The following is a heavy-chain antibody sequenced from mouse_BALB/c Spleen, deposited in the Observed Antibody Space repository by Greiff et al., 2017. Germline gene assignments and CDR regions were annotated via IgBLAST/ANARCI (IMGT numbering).Heavy chain of an antibody. CDR3: ARHLYYYGSSPYYFDY. J-gene: IGHJ2*01. Sequence: EVKLVESGGGLVKPGGSLKLSCAASGFTFSSYGMSWVRQTPDKRLEWVATISSGGSYTYYPDSVKGRFTISRDNAKNTLYLQMSSLKSEDTAMYYYARHLYYYGSSPYYFDYWGQGTTLTVSS. D-gene: IGHD1-1*01. CDR2: ISSGGSYT. CDR1: GFTFSSYG. V-gene: IGHV5-6*03.